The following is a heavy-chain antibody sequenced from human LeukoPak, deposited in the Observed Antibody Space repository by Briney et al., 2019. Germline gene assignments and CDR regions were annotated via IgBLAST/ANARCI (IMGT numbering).Heavy chain of an antibody. Sequence: ASVKVSCKASGYTFTSYGISWVRQAPGQGLEWMGWISAYNGNTNYAQKLQGRVTMTTDTSTSTAYMELRSLRSDDTAVYYCARENTYYYDSSGYYENDAFDIWGQGTMVTVSS. CDR3: ARENTYYYDSSGYYENDAFDI. D-gene: IGHD3-22*01. J-gene: IGHJ3*02. CDR2: ISAYNGNT. CDR1: GYTFTSYG. V-gene: IGHV1-18*01.